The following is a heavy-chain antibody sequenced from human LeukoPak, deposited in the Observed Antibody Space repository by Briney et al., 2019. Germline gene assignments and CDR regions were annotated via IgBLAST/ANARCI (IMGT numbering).Heavy chain of an antibody. V-gene: IGHV4-59*08. J-gene: IGHJ4*02. CDR3: ACLVYGSRGYYFNW. CDR2: IRYSGSA. CDR1: GGFISTYY. D-gene: IGHD3-22*01. Sequence: SETLSLTCTVSGGFISTYYWSWIPQPPGKGLEWIGYIRYSGSANYNPSLRSRVTRSIDTSKNQFSLKLNSVTAADTAVYHCACLVYGSRGYYFNWWGQGTLVTVSS.